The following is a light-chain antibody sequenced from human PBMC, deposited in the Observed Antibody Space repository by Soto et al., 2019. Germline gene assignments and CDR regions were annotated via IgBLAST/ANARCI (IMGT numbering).Light chain of an antibody. J-gene: IGLJ1*01. Sequence: NFMLTQPHSVSESPGETVTLSCTRSSGSIDSNYVQWYQQRPGSAPTIVIYEDDQRPSGVPDRFSGSIDSSSNSASLTISGLKTEDEADYYCQYSDNYNPVLGPGTQVTV. CDR1: SGSIDSNY. V-gene: IGLV6-57*04. CDR3: QYSDNYNPV. CDR2: EDD.